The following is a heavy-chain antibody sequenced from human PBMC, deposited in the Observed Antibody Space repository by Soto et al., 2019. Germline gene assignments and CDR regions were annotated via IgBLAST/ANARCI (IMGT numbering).Heavy chain of an antibody. V-gene: IGHV3-66*01. CDR3: ARTPPGEDAFDI. CDR2: IYSGGST. Sequence: GGSLRLSCAASGFTVSSNYMSWVRQAPGKGLEWVSVIYSGGSTYYADSVKGRFTISRDNSKNTLYLQMNSLRAEDTAVYYCARTPPGEDAFDIWGQGTMVTVSS. J-gene: IGHJ3*02. D-gene: IGHD3-10*01. CDR1: GFTVSSNY.